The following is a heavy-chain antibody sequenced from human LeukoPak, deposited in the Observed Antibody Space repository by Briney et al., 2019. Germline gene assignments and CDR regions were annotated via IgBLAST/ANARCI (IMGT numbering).Heavy chain of an antibody. D-gene: IGHD2-2*01. CDR2: INHSGST. Sequence: SETLSLTCAVYGGSFSGYYWSWIRQPPGKGLEWIGEINHSGSTNYNPSPKSRVTISVDTSKNQFSLKLSSVTAADTAVYYCARGVASVPAAMRVAYYYGMDVWGQGTTVTVSS. CDR3: ARGVASVPAAMRVAYYYGMDV. J-gene: IGHJ6*02. V-gene: IGHV4-34*01. CDR1: GGSFSGYY.